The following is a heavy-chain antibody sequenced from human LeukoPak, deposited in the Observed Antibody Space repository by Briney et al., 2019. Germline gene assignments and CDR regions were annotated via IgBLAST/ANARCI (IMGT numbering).Heavy chain of an antibody. J-gene: IGHJ4*02. D-gene: IGHD2-21*01. CDR3: AGDPDWGFDY. CDR1: GFTFSSYA. CDR2: ISYDGSNK. Sequence: GGSLRLSCAASGFTFSSYAMHWVRQAPGKGLEWVAVISYDGSNKYYADSVKGRFTISRDNSKNTLYLQMNSLRAEDTAVYYCAGDPDWGFDYWGQGTLVTVSS. V-gene: IGHV3-30*04.